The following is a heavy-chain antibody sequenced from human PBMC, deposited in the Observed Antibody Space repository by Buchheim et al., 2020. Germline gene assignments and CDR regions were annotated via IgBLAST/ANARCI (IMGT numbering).Heavy chain of an antibody. J-gene: IGHJ6*02. CDR2: ISYDGSNK. Sequence: QVQLVESGGGVVQPGRSLRLSCAASGFTFSSYAMHWVRQAPGKGLEWVAVISYDGSNKYYADSVKGRFTISRDNSKNPLYLQMNSLRAEDTAVYYCARDQDYGGNSGPEMVYYYYGMDVWGQGTT. V-gene: IGHV3-30*04. CDR3: ARDQDYGGNSGPEMVYYYYGMDV. CDR1: GFTFSSYA. D-gene: IGHD4-23*01.